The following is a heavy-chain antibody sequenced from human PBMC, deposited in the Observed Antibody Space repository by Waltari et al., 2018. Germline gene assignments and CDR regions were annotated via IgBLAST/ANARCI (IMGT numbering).Heavy chain of an antibody. Sequence: EGPLVASGGGLVQPGGSLNIPCAAPGSTFTLSTIHWVRQAPGKGLEWSGRIRSKINNDATAYGASVKDRFSISRDDSRNTAFLEMNSLKTDDSAVYYCAKQKTGGANDFWGQGTLVTVST. CDR2: IRSKINNDAT. CDR1: GSTFTLST. D-gene: IGHD3-16*01. J-gene: IGHJ4*01. V-gene: IGHV3-73*02. CDR3: AKQKTGGANDF.